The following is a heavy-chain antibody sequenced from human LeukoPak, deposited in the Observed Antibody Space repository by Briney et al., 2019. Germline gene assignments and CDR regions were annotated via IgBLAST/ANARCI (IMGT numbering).Heavy chain of an antibody. J-gene: IGHJ4*02. CDR3: ARGSTLHQRGYSYGF. CDR2: INHSGST. Sequence: SETLSLTCAVYGGSFSGYYWSWLRQPPGKGLEWIGEINHSGSTNYNPSLKSRVTISVDTSKNQFSLKLSSVTAADTAVYYCARGSTLHQRGYSYGFWGQGTLVTVSS. D-gene: IGHD5-18*01. V-gene: IGHV4-34*01. CDR1: GGSFSGYY.